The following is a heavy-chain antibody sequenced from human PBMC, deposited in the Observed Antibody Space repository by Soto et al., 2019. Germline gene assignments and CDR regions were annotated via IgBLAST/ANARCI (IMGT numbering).Heavy chain of an antibody. J-gene: IGHJ4*02. CDR3: ARRGDSSEIDY. V-gene: IGHV4-34*01. Sequence: QVQLQQWGAGLLKPSETLSLTCAVYGGSFSGYYWSWIRQPPGKGLEWIGEINHSGSTNYNPSLKRRVTISVDTSKNQFSLKLSSVTAADTAVYYCARRGDSSEIDYWGQGTLVTVSS. CDR1: GGSFSGYY. CDR2: INHSGST. D-gene: IGHD3-22*01.